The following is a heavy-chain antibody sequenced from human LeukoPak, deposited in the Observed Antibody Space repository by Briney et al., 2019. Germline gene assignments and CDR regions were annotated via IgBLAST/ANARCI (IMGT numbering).Heavy chain of an antibody. CDR3: ARESGSYAPEWGFEY. CDR2: INHSGST. D-gene: IGHD1-26*01. Sequence: SETLSLTCAVYGGSFSGYYWSWIRQPPGKGLEWIGEINHSGSTNYNPSLKSRVTISVDTSKNQFSLKLSSVTAADTAVYYRARESGSYAPEWGFEYWGQGTLVTVSS. CDR1: GGSFSGYY. V-gene: IGHV4-34*01. J-gene: IGHJ4*02.